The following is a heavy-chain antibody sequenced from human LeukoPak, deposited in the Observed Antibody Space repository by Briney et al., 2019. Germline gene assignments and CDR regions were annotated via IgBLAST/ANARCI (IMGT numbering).Heavy chain of an antibody. V-gene: IGHV3-7*01. J-gene: IGHJ6*02. CDR3: ARDRWELLSNSYHYCGLDV. CDR1: VFTFSNYW. Sequence: GGSLRLSCAASVFTFSNYWMSWVRQAPGKGLEWVANIKQDGSEKCYVDSVKGRFTISRDNAKNSLYLQMNSLRAEDTAVYYCARDRWELLSNSYHYCGLDVWGQGATVTVSS. CDR2: IKQDGSEK. D-gene: IGHD2-15*01.